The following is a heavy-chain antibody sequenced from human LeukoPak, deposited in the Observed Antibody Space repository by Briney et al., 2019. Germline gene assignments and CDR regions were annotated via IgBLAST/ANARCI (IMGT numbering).Heavy chain of an antibody. Sequence: GGSLRLSCAASGFTFSTYPMHWVRQAPGKGLEWVAVIADDGKDKHYVESAKGRFTISRDNSKNTLYLQMNSLRAEDTAVYYCARVREHYGSGSYSQSGRYYYYYGMDVWGQGTTVTVSS. V-gene: IGHV3-30*04. CDR2: IADDGKDK. CDR3: ARVREHYGSGSYSQSGRYYYYYGMDV. CDR1: GFTFSTYP. D-gene: IGHD3-10*01. J-gene: IGHJ6*02.